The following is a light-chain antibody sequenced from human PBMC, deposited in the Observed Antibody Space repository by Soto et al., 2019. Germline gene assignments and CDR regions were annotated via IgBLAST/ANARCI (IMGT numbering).Light chain of an antibody. CDR3: CSYAGSTTFVV. Sequence: QSVLTQPASVSGSPGQSITISCTGTSSDVGTYNLVSWYQQHPGKAPKLMIYEVSKRPSGVSNRFPGSKSGNAASLTISGLQAEDEADYYCCSYAGSTTFVVFGTGTKVTVL. CDR2: EVS. J-gene: IGLJ1*01. V-gene: IGLV2-23*02. CDR1: SSDVGTYNL.